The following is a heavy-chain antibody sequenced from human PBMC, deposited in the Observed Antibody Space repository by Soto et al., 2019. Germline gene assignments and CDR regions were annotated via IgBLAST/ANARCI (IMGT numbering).Heavy chain of an antibody. V-gene: IGHV1-69*13. CDR3: ARVGYTYYDFWSGSHNWFDP. D-gene: IGHD3-3*01. CDR1: GGTFSSYA. CDR2: IIPIFGTA. Sequence: ASVKVSCKASGGTFSSYAISWVRQAPGQGLEWMGGIIPIFGTANYAQKFQGRVTITADESTSTAYMELSSLRSEDTAVYYCARVGYTYYDFWSGSHNWFDPWGQGTLVTVSS. J-gene: IGHJ5*02.